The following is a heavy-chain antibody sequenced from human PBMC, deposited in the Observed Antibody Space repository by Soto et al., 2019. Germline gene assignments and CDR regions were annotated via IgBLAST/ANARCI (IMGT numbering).Heavy chain of an antibody. D-gene: IGHD3-10*01. CDR3: ARTGVTMVRGVR. CDR1: GGSISSSNW. J-gene: IGHJ4*02. Sequence: SETLSLTCAVSGGSISSSNWWSWVRQPPGKGLEWIGEIYHSGSTNYNPSLKSRVTIPVDKSKNQFSLKLSSVTAADTAVYYCARTGVTMVRGVRWGQGTLVTVSS. CDR2: IYHSGST. V-gene: IGHV4-4*02.